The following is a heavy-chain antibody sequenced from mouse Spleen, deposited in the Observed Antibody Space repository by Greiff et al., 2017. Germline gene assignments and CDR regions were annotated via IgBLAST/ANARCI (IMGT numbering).Heavy chain of an antibody. Sequence: VHLVESGAELVKPGASVKICCKASGYAFSSYWMNWVKQRPGKGLEWIGQIYPGGGDTNYNGKFKGKATLTADKSSSTAYMQLSSLTSEDSAVYFCASSAFYYGSHFDYWGQGTTLTVSS. CDR1: GYAFSSYW. J-gene: IGHJ2*01. V-gene: IGHV1-80*01. CDR2: IYPGGGDT. D-gene: IGHD1-1*01. CDR3: ASSAFYYGSHFDY.